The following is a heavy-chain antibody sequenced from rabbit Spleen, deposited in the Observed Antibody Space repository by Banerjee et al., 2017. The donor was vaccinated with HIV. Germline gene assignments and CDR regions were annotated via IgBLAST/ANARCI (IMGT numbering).Heavy chain of an antibody. CDR1: GFSFSSIHW. Sequence: QEQLEESGGDLVKPEGSLTLTCTASGFSFSSIHWIYWVRQAPGKGLEWIGTIYAGSTGTIDYASWVNGRFTISKTSSTTVTLQMTSLTAADTATYFCTRNFDLWGQGTLVTVS. J-gene: IGHJ4*01. CDR3: TRNFDL. V-gene: IGHV1S45*01. CDR2: IYAGSTGTI.